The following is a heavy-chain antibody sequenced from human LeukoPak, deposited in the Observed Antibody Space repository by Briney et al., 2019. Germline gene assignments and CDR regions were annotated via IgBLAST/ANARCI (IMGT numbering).Heavy chain of an antibody. J-gene: IGHJ6*03. CDR3: ARDEYYYDSSGYYYYMDV. D-gene: IGHD3-22*01. Sequence: SETLSLTCTVSGYSISSGYYWGWIRQPPGKGLEWIGYIYYSGSTYYKPSLKSRVTISLDTSKNQFSLKLSSVTAADTAVYYCARDEYYYDSSGYYYYMDVWGKGTTVTVSS. CDR1: GYSISSGYY. V-gene: IGHV4-38-2*02. CDR2: IYYSGST.